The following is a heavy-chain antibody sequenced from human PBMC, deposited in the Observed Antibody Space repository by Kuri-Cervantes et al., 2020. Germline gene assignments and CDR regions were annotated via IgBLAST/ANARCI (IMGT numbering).Heavy chain of an antibody. V-gene: IGHV1-18*01. Sequence: ASVKVSCKASGYTFTNYGIAWVRKAPGQGLEWMGWISVDNGDTKFAQNLQGRVTLTTDTSTSTAYMELRSLRSDDTAVYYCARDLVRGTFDYWGQGTLVTVSS. CDR3: ARDLVRGTFDY. CDR2: ISVDNGDT. J-gene: IGHJ4*02. D-gene: IGHD3-10*01. CDR1: GYTFTNYG.